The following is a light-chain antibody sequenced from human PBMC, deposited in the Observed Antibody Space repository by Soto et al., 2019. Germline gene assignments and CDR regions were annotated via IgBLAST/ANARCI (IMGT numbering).Light chain of an antibody. CDR1: QSISHW. CDR3: QQYNSYQYT. Sequence: DIQMTQSPSTLSASVGDRVTITCRASQSISHWLAWYQQKPGKAPKVLIYDASSLESGVSSRFSGSGSGKEFTLTISSLQPDDFATYYCQQYNSYQYTFGQGTKLEIK. J-gene: IGKJ2*01. V-gene: IGKV1-5*01. CDR2: DAS.